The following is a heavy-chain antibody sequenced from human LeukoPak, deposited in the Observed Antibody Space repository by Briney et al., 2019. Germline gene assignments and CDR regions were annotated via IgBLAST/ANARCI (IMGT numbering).Heavy chain of an antibody. CDR3: ARRVSEYSSGWYDGMDV. V-gene: IGHV1-2*02. CDR1: GYTFTGYY. D-gene: IGHD6-19*01. CDR2: INPNSGGT. Sequence: GASVKVSCKASGYTFTGYYMHWVRQAPGQGLEWMGWINPNSGGTNYAQKFQGRVTITADKSTSTAYMELSSLRSEDTAVYYCARRVSEYSSGWYDGMDVWGQGTTVTVSS. J-gene: IGHJ6*02.